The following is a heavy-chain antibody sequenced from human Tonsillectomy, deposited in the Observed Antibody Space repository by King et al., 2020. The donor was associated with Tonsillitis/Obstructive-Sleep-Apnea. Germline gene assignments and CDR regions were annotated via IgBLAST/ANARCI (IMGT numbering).Heavy chain of an antibody. CDR3: AREGSTSFGAWFDP. D-gene: IGHD2-2*01. J-gene: IGHJ5*02. V-gene: IGHV4-59*01. CDR1: GGSISSYY. Sequence: QLQESGPGLVKPSETLSLTCTVSGGSISSYYWSWIRQPPGKGLEWIGYIYYSGSTNYNPSLKSRVTISVDTSKNQFSLKLSSVTAADTAVYYCAREGSTSFGAWFDPGGQGTLVTVSS. CDR2: IYYSGST.